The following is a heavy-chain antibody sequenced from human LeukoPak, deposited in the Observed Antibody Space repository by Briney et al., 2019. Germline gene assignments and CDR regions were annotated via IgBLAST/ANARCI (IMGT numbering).Heavy chain of an antibody. V-gene: IGHV3-21*01. CDR3: ARAGSTWIQLWLSDGYFDY. J-gene: IGHJ4*02. Sequence: PGGSLRLSCAASGFTFDDYTMHWVRQAPGKGLEWVSSISSSSSYIYYADSVKGRFTISRDNAKNSLYLQMNSLRAEDTAVYYCARAGSTWIQLWLSDGYFDYWGQGTLVTVSS. D-gene: IGHD5-18*01. CDR2: ISSSSSYI. CDR1: GFTFDDYT.